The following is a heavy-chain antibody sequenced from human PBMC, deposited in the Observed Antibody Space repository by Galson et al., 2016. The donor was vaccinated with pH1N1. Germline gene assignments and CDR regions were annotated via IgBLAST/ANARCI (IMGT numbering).Heavy chain of an antibody. CDR3: ASAGYRSGWYGIGAFDI. D-gene: IGHD6-13*01. J-gene: IGHJ3*02. Sequence: LSLTCTVSGGSISSYYWSWIRQPPGRGLEWIGYLYNSGGTNYNPSLMSRVTISEDTSRNQFSLKLRSVTAADTAVYYCASAGYRSGWYGIGAFDIWGQGTKLTVSS. CDR2: LYNSGGT. V-gene: IGHV4-59*01. CDR1: GGSISSYY.